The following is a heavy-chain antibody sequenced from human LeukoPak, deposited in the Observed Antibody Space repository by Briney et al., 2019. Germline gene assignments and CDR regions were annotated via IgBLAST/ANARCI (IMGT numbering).Heavy chain of an antibody. V-gene: IGHV4-59*01. CDR3: ARSRPYDFWSGYYFDY. D-gene: IGHD3-3*01. CDR2: LYYSGST. CDR1: GGSISSYY. J-gene: IGHJ4*02. Sequence: SETLSLTCTVSGGSISSYYWSWIRQPPGRGLEWIGYLYYSGSTNYNPSLKSRVTISVDTSKNQFSLKPSSVTAADTAVYYCARSRPYDFWSGYYFDYWGQGTLVTVSS.